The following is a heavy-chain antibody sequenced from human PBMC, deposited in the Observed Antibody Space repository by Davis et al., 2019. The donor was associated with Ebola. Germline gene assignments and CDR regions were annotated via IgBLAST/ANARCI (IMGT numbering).Heavy chain of an antibody. CDR3: ARAVRVRYYDILTGYKNQYYFDY. V-gene: IGHV4-59*01. Sequence: SETLSLTCTVSGGSISAYYWSWIRQPPGKALECIGYIYYSGSTNYNPSLKSRVTISVDTSKNQFSLKLSSVTAADTAVYYCARAVRVRYYDILTGYKNQYYFDYWGQGTLVTVSS. D-gene: IGHD3-9*01. CDR2: IYYSGST. J-gene: IGHJ4*02. CDR1: GGSISAYY.